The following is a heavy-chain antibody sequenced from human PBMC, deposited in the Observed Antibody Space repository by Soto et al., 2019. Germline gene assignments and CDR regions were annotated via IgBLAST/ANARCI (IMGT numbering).Heavy chain of an antibody. J-gene: IGHJ4*02. V-gene: IGHV5-51*01. CDR1: GYSFTIYW. D-gene: IGHD6-13*01. CDR2: IYPGDSDT. Sequence: PGESLKISCKGSGYSFTIYWIGWVRQMPGKGLEWMGIIYPGDSDTRYSPSFQGQVTISADKSISTAYLQWSSLKASDTAMYYCARRGTYSSSWYDEFDYWGQGTLVTVSS. CDR3: ARRGTYSSSWYDEFDY.